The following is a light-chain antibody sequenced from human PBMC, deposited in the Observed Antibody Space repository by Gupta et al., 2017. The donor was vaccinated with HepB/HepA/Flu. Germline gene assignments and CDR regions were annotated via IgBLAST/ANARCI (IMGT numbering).Light chain of an antibody. CDR2: GAS. V-gene: IGKV1-39*01. CDR3: QQSHSIPWT. J-gene: IGKJ1*01. CDR1: QSISKY. Sequence: DIRTTQSPSSLSASVGDRVTITCRASQSISKYLNWYQHKPGKVPELLIDGASNLEGGVPSRFSGSGSGTDFTLTITSLQPEDFATYYCQQSHSIPWTFGQGTKVEIK.